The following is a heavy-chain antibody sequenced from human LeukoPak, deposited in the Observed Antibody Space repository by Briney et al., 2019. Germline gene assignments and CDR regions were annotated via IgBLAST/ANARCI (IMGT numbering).Heavy chain of an antibody. V-gene: IGHV4-59*01. CDR3: ARIMQTPWGMDV. Sequence: PSETLSLTCTVSGGSISPYYWSWIRQPPGKGLEYIGYIYYSGTTDYNPSLKSRVAISVDTSKNQFSLKVTSVSAADTAVYYCARIMQTPWGMDVWGQGTTVTVSS. D-gene: IGHD4-23*01. J-gene: IGHJ6*02. CDR1: GGSISPYY. CDR2: IYYSGTT.